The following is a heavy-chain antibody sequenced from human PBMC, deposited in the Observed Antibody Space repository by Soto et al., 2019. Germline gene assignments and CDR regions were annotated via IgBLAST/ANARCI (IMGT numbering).Heavy chain of an antibody. CDR1: GFTFSSYG. V-gene: IGHV3-33*01. Sequence: GGSLRLSCAASGFTFSSYGMHWVRQAPGKGLEWVAVIWYDGSNKYYADSVKGRFTISRDNSKNTLYLQMNSLRAEDTAVYYCARDPLNIVVVPAAMNPYYGMDVWGQGTTVTVSS. D-gene: IGHD2-2*01. CDR3: ARDPLNIVVVPAAMNPYYGMDV. J-gene: IGHJ6*02. CDR2: IWYDGSNK.